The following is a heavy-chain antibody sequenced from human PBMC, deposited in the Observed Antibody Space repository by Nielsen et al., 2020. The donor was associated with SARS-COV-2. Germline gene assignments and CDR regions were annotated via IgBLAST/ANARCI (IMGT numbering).Heavy chain of an antibody. CDR3: ARRRKVSGMDV. D-gene: IGHD1-14*01. J-gene: IGHJ6*02. CDR1: GGSISSSSYY. Sequence: SETLSLTCTVSGGSISSSSYYWGWIRQPPGKGLEWIGSIYYSGSTYYNPSLKSRVTISVDTSKNQFSLKLSSVTAADTAVYYCARRRKVSGMDVWGQGTTVTVSS. V-gene: IGHV4-39*01. CDR2: IYYSGST.